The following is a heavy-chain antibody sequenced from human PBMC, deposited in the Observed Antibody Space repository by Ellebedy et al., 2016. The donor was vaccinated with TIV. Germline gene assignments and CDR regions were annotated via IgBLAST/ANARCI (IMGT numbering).Heavy chain of an antibody. V-gene: IGHV1-46*01. Sequence: ASVKVSCKAFGYSLTTYYIHWVRQAPGQGLEWMGIIDPSSGSTTFAQKFQGRLTVTSDTSTSTVYMQLSGLRPDDTAFYYCARKYYFDCWGQGTLVTVSS. CDR2: IDPSSGST. CDR3: ARKYYFDC. J-gene: IGHJ4*02. CDR1: GYSLTTYY.